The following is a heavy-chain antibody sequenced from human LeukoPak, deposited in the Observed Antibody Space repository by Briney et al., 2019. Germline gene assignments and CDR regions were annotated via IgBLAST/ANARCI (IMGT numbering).Heavy chain of an antibody. CDR1: GYTFTSYA. V-gene: IGHV1-3*01. Sequence: ASVKVSCKASGYTFTSYAMHWVRQAPGQRLEWMGWINAGNGNTKYSQKFQGRVTITRDTSASTAYMELSSLRSEDTAVYYCARGKNYYGSGSYNWFDPWGQGTLVTVSS. CDR3: ARGKNYYGSGSYNWFDP. CDR2: INAGNGNT. D-gene: IGHD3-10*01. J-gene: IGHJ5*02.